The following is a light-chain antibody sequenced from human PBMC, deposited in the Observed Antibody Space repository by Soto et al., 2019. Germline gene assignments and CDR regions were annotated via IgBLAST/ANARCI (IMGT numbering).Light chain of an antibody. Sequence: EIVMTQSPATLSVSPGERATLSRRASQSVSSKLAWYQQKPGQAPRLLIYGASTRATGIPATFSGSGSGTEFTLTISSLQSEDFAVYYCQQYNNWPLTFGGGTKVEIK. CDR3: QQYNNWPLT. V-gene: IGKV3-15*01. CDR2: GAS. J-gene: IGKJ4*01. CDR1: QSVSSK.